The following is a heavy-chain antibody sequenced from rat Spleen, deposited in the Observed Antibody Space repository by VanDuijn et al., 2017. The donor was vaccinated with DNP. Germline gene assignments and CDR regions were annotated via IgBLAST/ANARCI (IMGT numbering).Heavy chain of an antibody. V-gene: IGHV3-1*01. CDR3: ARYGNYGGYPFDY. J-gene: IGHJ2*01. Sequence: EVQLQESGPGLVKPSQSLSLTCSVTGYSITSNYWAWIRKFPGNKMEWMGYISYSGTSGYNPSLKSRISITRDTSKRQFFLQLNSVTTEDTATYYCARYGNYGGYPFDYWGQGVMVTVSS. CDR1: GYSITSNY. D-gene: IGHD1-11*01. CDR2: ISYSGTS.